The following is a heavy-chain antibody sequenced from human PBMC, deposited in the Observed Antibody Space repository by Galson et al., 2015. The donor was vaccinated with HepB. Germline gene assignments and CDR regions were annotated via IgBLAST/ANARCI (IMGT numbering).Heavy chain of an antibody. Sequence: PALVKPPQTLTLTCTFSGFSLSTSGMCVSWIRQPPGKALEWLARIDWDDDKYYSTSLKTRLTISKDTSKNQVVLTMTNMDPVDTATYYCARTLGQYGSGSYYITADFDYWGQGTLVTLSS. D-gene: IGHD3-10*01. J-gene: IGHJ4*02. CDR3: ARTLGQYGSGSYYITADFDY. V-gene: IGHV2-70*11. CDR1: GFSLSTSGMC. CDR2: IDWDDDK.